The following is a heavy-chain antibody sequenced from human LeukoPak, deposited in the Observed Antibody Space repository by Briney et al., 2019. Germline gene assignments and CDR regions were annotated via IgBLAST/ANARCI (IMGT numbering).Heavy chain of an antibody. D-gene: IGHD2-15*01. V-gene: IGHV4-59*04. CDR2: IYHSGST. CDR1: GGSISSYY. CDR3: ANLGYCSGGSCED. J-gene: IGHJ4*02. Sequence: SETLSLTCTVSGGSISSYYWSWIRQPPGKGLEWIGSIYHSGSTYYNPSLKSRVTISVDTSKNQFSLKLSSVTAADTAVYYCANLGYCSGGSCEDWGQGTLVTVSS.